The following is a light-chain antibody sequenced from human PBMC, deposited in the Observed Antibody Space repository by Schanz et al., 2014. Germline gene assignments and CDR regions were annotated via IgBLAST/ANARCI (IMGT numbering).Light chain of an antibody. Sequence: EIVLTQSPATLSLSPGERATLSCRASQSVTSWLAWYQQKPGQAPRLLIYDASNRATGIPARFSGSGSGTDFTLTISSLEPEDFAIYYCQQRRNWPLLTFGGGTKVEIK. CDR2: DAS. CDR3: QQRRNWPLLT. J-gene: IGKJ4*01. V-gene: IGKV3-11*01. CDR1: QSVTSW.